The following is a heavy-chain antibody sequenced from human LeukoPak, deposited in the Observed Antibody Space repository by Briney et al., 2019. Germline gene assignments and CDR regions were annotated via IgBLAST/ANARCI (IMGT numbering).Heavy chain of an antibody. J-gene: IGHJ3*02. Sequence: VASVKVSCKASGGTFSSYAISWVRQAPGQGLEWMGGIIPIFGTANYAQKFQGRVTITADESTSTAYMELSSLRSEDTAVYYCARESSTQRYYDSSGYHSTDAFDIWGQGTMVTVSS. V-gene: IGHV1-69*13. CDR3: ARESSTQRYYDSSGYHSTDAFDI. CDR1: GGTFSSYA. CDR2: IIPIFGTA. D-gene: IGHD3-22*01.